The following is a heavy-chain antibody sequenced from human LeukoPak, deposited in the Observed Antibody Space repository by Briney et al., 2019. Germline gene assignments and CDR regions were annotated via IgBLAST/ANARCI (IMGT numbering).Heavy chain of an antibody. CDR3: AVDWYDSSGYGTFDY. V-gene: IGHV3-23*01. CDR1: GFSFSSYG. CDR2: ITGSGGNT. J-gene: IGHJ4*02. Sequence: GGSLRLSCASSGFSFSSYGMSWVLQVPGKGLDWVSTITGSGGNTDYADSVKGRFTISRDNSKNTLYLQMHSLRAEDTAVYYCAVDWYDSSGYGTFDYWGQGTLVTVSS. D-gene: IGHD3-22*01.